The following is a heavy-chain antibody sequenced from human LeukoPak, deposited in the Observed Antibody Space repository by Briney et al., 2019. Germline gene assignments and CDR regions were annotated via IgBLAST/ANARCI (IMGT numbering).Heavy chain of an antibody. V-gene: IGHV1-69*13. CDR1: GGTFSSYA. J-gene: IGHJ4*02. CDR3: ARDRYGEMATIGY. CDR2: IIPIFGTA. D-gene: IGHD5-24*01. Sequence: GASVKVSCKASGGTFSSYAISWVRQAPGQGLEWMGGIIPIFGTANYAQKFQGRVTITADESTSTAYMELSSLRSEDTAVYYCARDRYGEMATIGYWGQGTLVTVSS.